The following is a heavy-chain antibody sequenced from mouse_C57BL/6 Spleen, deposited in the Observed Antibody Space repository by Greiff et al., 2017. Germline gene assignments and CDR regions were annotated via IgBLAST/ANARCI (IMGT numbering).Heavy chain of an antibody. CDR1: GYSITSDY. D-gene: IGHD1-1*01. V-gene: IGHV3-8*01. CDR3: AGGYYGSSYEWYFDV. Sequence: VQLKESGPGLAKPSQTLSLTCSVTGYSITSDYWNWIRKFPGNKLEYMGYISYSGSTYYNPSLKSRISITRDTSKNQYYLQLNSVTTEDTATYYGAGGYYGSSYEWYFDVWGTGTTVTVSS. CDR2: ISYSGST. J-gene: IGHJ1*03.